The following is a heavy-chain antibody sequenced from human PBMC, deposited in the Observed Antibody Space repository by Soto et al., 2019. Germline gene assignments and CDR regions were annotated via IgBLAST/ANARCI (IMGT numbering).Heavy chain of an antibody. Sequence: QVQLVQSGAEVKKPGSSVTVSCTASGGTFSSYAISWVRQAPGQGLEWMGGIIPIFGTANYAQKFQGRVTITADESTSTAYMDLSSLRSEDTAVSYCARDLETYSSGYYPFDYWGQGTLVTVSS. J-gene: IGHJ4*02. V-gene: IGHV1-69*01. D-gene: IGHD3-22*01. CDR3: ARDLETYSSGYYPFDY. CDR2: IIPIFGTA. CDR1: GGTFSSYA.